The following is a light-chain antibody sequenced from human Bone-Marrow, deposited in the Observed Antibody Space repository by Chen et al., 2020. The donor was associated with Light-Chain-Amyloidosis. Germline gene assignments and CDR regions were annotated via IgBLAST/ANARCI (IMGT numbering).Light chain of an antibody. CDR2: GAS. Sequence: EIVMTQSPATLSVSPGERATLSCRASQSVSSNLAWYQQKPGQAPRLLIYGASTRATGIPARFRGSGSGTEFTLTISSLQSEDFAVYYCQQYNNWPRTFGQGTKVESK. J-gene: IGKJ1*01. CDR3: QQYNNWPRT. CDR1: QSVSSN. V-gene: IGKV3-15*01.